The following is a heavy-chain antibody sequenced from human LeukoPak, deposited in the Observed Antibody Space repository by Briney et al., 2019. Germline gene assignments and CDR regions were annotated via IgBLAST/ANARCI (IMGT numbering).Heavy chain of an antibody. D-gene: IGHD2-21*02. CDR2: ISTDGTYT. Sequence: GGTLRLSCAASGFTFSSYWMHWVRQAPGKGLVWVSRISTDGTYTEYADSVKGRFTISRDNAKDTLYLQVNSLRAEDTAVYYCAITVDCRATTDCYSYFHHWGQGTLVTVSS. CDR3: AITVDCRATTDCYSYFHH. J-gene: IGHJ1*01. CDR1: GFTFSSYW. V-gene: IGHV3-74*03.